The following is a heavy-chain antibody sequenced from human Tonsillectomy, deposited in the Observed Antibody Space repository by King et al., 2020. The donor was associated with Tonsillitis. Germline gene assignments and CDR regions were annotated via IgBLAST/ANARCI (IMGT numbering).Heavy chain of an antibody. CDR2: IYTSGST. V-gene: IGHV4-4*07. Sequence: QLQESGPGLVKPSETLSLTCTVSGGSISSYYWSWIRQPAGKGLEWIGRIYTSGSTNYNPSLKSRVTMSVDTSKNQFSLKLSSVTAAGTAVYYCARVPGDYDSSGYYYAAYYGMDVWGQGTTVTVSS. CDR1: GGSISSYY. D-gene: IGHD3-22*01. J-gene: IGHJ6*02. CDR3: ARVPGDYDSSGYYYAAYYGMDV.